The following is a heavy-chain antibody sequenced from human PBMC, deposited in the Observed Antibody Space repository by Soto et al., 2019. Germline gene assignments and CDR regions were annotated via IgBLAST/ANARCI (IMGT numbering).Heavy chain of an antibody. J-gene: IGHJ5*02. Sequence: SGPTLVNPTQTLTLTCSFSGFSLTTGVGVGWIRQPPGKALEWLAINYWNDEKLYNPSLKTRLTITKDNSKNQLFLTVTVMDPVDAATYYCAHRVNMARGPYNYFGPWGQGTLVTVSS. V-gene: IGHV2-5*01. CDR2: NYWNDEK. CDR3: AHRVNMARGPYNYFGP. CDR1: GFSLTTGVG. D-gene: IGHD3-10*01.